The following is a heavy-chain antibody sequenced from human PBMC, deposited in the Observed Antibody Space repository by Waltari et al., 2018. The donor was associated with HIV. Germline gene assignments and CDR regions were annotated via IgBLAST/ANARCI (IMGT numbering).Heavy chain of an antibody. D-gene: IGHD3-22*01. Sequence: QVQLVESGGGVVQPGRSLRLSCAASGFTFSNFAMHWVRQAPGKGLEWVAVIWYDGDNKYYADSVKGEFTISRDNSKNTLYLQMNSLRVEDTAVYYCARGGYYYDISGYYHYWGQGTLVTVSS. CDR2: IWYDGDNK. V-gene: IGHV3-33*01. J-gene: IGHJ4*02. CDR3: ARGGYYYDISGYYHY. CDR1: GFTFSNFA.